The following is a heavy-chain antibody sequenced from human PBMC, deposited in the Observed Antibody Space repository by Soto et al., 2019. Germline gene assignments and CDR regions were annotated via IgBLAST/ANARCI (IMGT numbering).Heavy chain of an antibody. V-gene: IGHV3-11*06. CDR1: GFTFSDYY. CDR2: ISSSSSYT. Sequence: PGGSLILSCAASGFTFSDYYMSWIRQAQGKGLEWVSCISSSSSYTNYADSVKGRFTISRDNAKNSLYLQMNSLRAEDTAVYYCARDLFGPATTYYFDYWGQGTLVTVSS. D-gene: IGHD3-16*01. J-gene: IGHJ4*02. CDR3: ARDLFGPATTYYFDY.